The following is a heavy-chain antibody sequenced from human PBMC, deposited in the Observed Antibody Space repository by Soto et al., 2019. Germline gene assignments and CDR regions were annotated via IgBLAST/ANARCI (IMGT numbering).Heavy chain of an antibody. CDR2: ISSSSSTI. J-gene: IGHJ4*02. CDR1: GVTFSSYS. V-gene: IGHV3-48*02. CDR3: ARADTAMVIFDY. D-gene: IGHD5-18*01. Sequence: PGGSLRLSCAACGVTFSSYSMNWARQAPGKGLEWVSYISSSSSTIYYADSVKGRFTISRDNAKNSLYLQMNSLRDEDTAVYYCARADTAMVIFDYWGQGTLVTGSS.